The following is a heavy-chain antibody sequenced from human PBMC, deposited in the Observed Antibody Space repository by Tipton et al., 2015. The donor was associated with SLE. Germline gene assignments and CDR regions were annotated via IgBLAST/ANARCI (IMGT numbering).Heavy chain of an antibody. J-gene: IGHJ4*02. CDR1: GDSISRSTYY. V-gene: IGHV4-61*05. Sequence: GLVKPSETLSLTCNVSGDSISRSTYYWGWIRQPPGKGLEWIGYVYYSGSTNYNPSLRGRITTSVDTSKNQFSLKLSSVTAADTAVYYCASFDPDYWGQGTLVTVSS. CDR3: ASFDPDY. CDR2: VYYSGST.